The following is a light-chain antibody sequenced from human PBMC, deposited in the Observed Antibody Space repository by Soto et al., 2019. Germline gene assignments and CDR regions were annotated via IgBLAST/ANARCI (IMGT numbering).Light chain of an antibody. V-gene: IGLV2-14*03. CDR2: DVT. CDR1: SSDVGAYNY. CDR3: SSFSRGTPLV. J-gene: IGLJ1*01. Sequence: QSALTQPASVSGSPGQSITISCTGTSSDVGAYNYVSWYQRHPGTAPKLILYDVTLRPSGVSNRFSGSKSCNTASLTISGLKAEDEADFYCSSFSRGTPLVFVTGTKVTVL.